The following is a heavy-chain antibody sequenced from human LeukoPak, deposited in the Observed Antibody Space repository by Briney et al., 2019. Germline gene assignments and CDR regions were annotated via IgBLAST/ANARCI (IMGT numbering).Heavy chain of an antibody. V-gene: IGHV1-2*02. CDR2: INPNSGGT. D-gene: IGHD3-3*01. J-gene: IGHJ4*02. CDR3: ARDWEGVRFLAWLKD. CDR1: GYTFTGYY. Sequence: GASVKVSCKASGYTFTGYYMHWVRQAPGQGLEWMGWINPNSGGTNYAQKFQGRVTMTRDTSISTAYMELSRLRSDDTAVYYCARDWEGVRFLAWLKDWGQGTLVTVSS.